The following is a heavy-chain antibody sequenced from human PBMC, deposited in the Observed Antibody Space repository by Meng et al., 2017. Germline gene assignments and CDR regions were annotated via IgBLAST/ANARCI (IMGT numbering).Heavy chain of an antibody. Sequence: QWGAGLLKPSETWSLTCAVFGGSFGGYYWSWIRQPPGKGLEWIGEINHSGSTNYNPSLKSRVTISVDTSKNQFSLKLSSVTAADTAVYYCARGYCSGGSCYSNWFDPWGQGTLVTVSS. J-gene: IGHJ5*02. CDR3: ARGYCSGGSCYSNWFDP. D-gene: IGHD2-15*01. CDR2: INHSGST. V-gene: IGHV4-34*01. CDR1: GGSFGGYY.